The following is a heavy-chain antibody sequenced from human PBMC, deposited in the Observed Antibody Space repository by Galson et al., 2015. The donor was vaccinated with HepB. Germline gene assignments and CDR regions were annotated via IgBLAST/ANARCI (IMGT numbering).Heavy chain of an antibody. D-gene: IGHD3-10*01. V-gene: IGHV3-23*01. J-gene: IGHJ4*02. CDR3: AKDRDPTGGYYGSGGRLLGY. CDR1: GFTFSSYA. CDR2: ISGSGGST. Sequence: SLRLSCAASGFTFSSYAMSWVRQAPGKGLEWVSAISGSGGSTYYADSVKGRFTISRDNSKNTLYLQMNSLRAEDTAVYYCAKDRDPTGGYYGSGGRLLGYWGQGTLVTVSS.